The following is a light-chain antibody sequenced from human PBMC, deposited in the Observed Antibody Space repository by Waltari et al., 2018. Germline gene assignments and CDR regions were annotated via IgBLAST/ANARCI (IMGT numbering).Light chain of an antibody. CDR2: DAS. J-gene: IGKJ4*01. CDR3: QQYGNSPVT. CDR1: QSVSSNY. Sequence: EIVLTQSPGTLSLSPGERATLSCRASQSVSSNYLAWYQQKPGQAPRLLIYDASKRATGIADRCSGSGSGTHFTLTISRLEPEDFAVFYCQQYGNSPVTFGGGTKVGIK. V-gene: IGKV3-20*01.